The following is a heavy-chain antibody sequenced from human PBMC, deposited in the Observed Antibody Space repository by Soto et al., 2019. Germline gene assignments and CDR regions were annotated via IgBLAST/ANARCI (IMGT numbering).Heavy chain of an antibody. CDR3: ARSGGSGIIIYYFDY. J-gene: IGHJ4*02. CDR2: ISSTSSAI. Sequence: WGSLLLSCASCGFTFSTYSIDWVRQAPGKGLEWVSYISSTSSAIYYADSVKGRFTISRDNAKNSLYLQMNSLRDEDTAVYYCARSGGSGIIIYYFDYWGQGTMVTVSS. CDR1: GFTFSTYS. D-gene: IGHD2-21*01. V-gene: IGHV3-48*02.